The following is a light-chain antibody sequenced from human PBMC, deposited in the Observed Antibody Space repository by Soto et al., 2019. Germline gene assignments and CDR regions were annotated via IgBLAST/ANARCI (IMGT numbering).Light chain of an antibody. CDR3: QQYNDYPYT. CDR1: QTAAKW. Sequence: DIQVTQSPSTLSASVGDRVIIACRASQTAAKWVAWYQQKPGKAPNVLIYDASRLESGVPSRFSGSGSGTLFTLTISNLQPDYFATYYCQQYNDYPYTFGQGTKVEI. CDR2: DAS. V-gene: IGKV1-5*01. J-gene: IGKJ2*01.